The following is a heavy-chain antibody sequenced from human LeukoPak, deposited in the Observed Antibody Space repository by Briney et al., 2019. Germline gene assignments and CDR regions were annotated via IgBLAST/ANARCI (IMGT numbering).Heavy chain of an antibody. J-gene: IGHJ4*02. V-gene: IGHV7-4-1*02. D-gene: IGHD3-22*01. CDR2: IDTNTGNP. Sequence: GASVKVSCKASGYTFCSNAINWVRQAPGQGLEWMGWIDTNTGNPTYAQGFTGQFVFSLDTSVSTAYLQISSLKAEDTAEYFCARGYDSSGYFSDWGQGTLVTVSS. CDR1: GYTFCSNA. CDR3: ARGYDSSGYFSD.